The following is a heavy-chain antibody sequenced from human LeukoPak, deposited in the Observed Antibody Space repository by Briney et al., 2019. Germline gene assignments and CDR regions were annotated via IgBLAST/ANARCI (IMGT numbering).Heavy chain of an antibody. D-gene: IGHD2-15*01. V-gene: IGHV3-21*01. CDR2: ISSSSSYI. CDR1: GFTFSSYS. CDR3: ARGADGVSSNSRGWFDP. Sequence: GGSLRLSCAASGFTFSSYSMNWVRQAPGKGLEWVSCISSSSSYIYYADSVKGRFTISRDNARNSLYLQMNTLRAEDTAVYSCARGADGVSSNSRGWFDPWGQGTLVTVSS. J-gene: IGHJ5*02.